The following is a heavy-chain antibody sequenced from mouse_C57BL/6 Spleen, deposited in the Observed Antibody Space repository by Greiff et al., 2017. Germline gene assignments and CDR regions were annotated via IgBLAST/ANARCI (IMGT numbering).Heavy chain of an antibody. CDR1: GYTFTSYW. Sequence: QVQLQQSGPELAKPGACVTLSCTASGYTFTSYWMHWVKQRPGQGLEWLGYIKPSSGYTKYNQKFKDKGTLTADKSSSTAYMQLSSLTYEDSAVYYWSRWDSSGYEDYWGQGPTLTVSS. CDR3: SRWDSSGYEDY. CDR2: IKPSSGYT. J-gene: IGHJ2*01. V-gene: IGHV1-7*01. D-gene: IGHD3-2*02.